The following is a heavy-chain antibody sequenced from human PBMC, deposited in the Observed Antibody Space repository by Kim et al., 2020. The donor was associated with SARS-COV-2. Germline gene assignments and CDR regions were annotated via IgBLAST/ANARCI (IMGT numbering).Heavy chain of an antibody. CDR1: GYTLTELS. Sequence: ASVKVSCKVSGYTLTELSMHWVRQAPGKGLEWMGGFDPEDGETIYAQKFQGRVTMTEDTSTDTAYMELSSLRSEDTAVYYCATDQRIVGATGYYYGMDVWGQGTTVTVSS. CDR3: ATDQRIVGATGYYYGMDV. V-gene: IGHV1-24*01. D-gene: IGHD1-26*01. J-gene: IGHJ6*02. CDR2: FDPEDGET.